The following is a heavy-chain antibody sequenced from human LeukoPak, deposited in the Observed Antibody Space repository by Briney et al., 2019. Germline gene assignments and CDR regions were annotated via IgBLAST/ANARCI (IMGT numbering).Heavy chain of an antibody. V-gene: IGHV4-34*01. D-gene: IGHD3-10*01. CDR3: ARRNVLLWFGRHAFDI. Sequence: PSETLSLTCAVYGGSFSGYYWSWIRQPPGKGLGWIGEINHSGSTNYNPSLKSRVTISVDTSKNQFSLKPSSVTAADTAVYYCARRNVLLWFGRHAFDIWGQGTMVTVSS. J-gene: IGHJ3*02. CDR1: GGSFSGYY. CDR2: INHSGST.